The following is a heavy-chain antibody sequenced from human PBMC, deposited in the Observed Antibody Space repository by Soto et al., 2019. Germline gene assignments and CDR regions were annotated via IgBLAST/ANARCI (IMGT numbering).Heavy chain of an antibody. CDR3: ARGRFRRTWFDP. CDR1: GYTFTNYD. V-gene: IGHV1-8*01. CDR2: MNPDSGNT. J-gene: IGHJ5*02. Sequence: QVQLVQSGAEVKKPGASVKVSCKASGYTFTNYDIHWVRQATGQGLEWMGWMNPDSGNTGQSKQFQGRVTMTRDTSISTAYMEMSSLRSEDTAAYYRARGRFRRTWFDPWGQATLVTVSS. D-gene: IGHD3-16*01.